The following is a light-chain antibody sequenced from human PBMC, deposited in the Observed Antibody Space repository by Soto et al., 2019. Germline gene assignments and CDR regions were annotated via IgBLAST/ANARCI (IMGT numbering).Light chain of an antibody. J-gene: IGKJ4*01. Sequence: DIQLTQSPSVLSASVGDTVTITCRASQALSNYLAWYQQKPGQAPDLLIYSASTLQSGVPSRFSGSGSETEFSLTTRALQPEDFATYYCQQLSRYPLTFGGGTKVDIK. V-gene: IGKV1-9*01. CDR2: SAS. CDR1: QALSNY. CDR3: QQLSRYPLT.